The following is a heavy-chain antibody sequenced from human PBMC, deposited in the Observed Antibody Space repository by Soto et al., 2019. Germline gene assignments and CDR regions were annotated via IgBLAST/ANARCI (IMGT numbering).Heavy chain of an antibody. CDR3: AARRYNWNDVDP. CDR1: GYTFTGYY. J-gene: IGHJ5*02. D-gene: IGHD1-1*01. V-gene: IGHV1-2*02. CDR2: INPNRGGT. Sequence: ASVKVSCKASGYTFTGYYMHWVRQAPGQGLEWMGWINPNRGGTNYAQKFQGRVTMTGDKSTSTAYMELSSLRSEDTAVYYCAARRYNWNDVDPWGQGTLVTVSS.